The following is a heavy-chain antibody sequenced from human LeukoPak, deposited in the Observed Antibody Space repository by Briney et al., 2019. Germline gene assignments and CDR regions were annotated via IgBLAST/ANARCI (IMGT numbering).Heavy chain of an antibody. J-gene: IGHJ4*02. CDR2: IYHSGST. Sequence: PSETLSLTCAVSGYSISSGYYWGWIRPPPGKGLEWIGSIYHSGSTYYNPSPKSRVTISADTSKNQFSLKLSSVTAADTAVYYCARLPYSNYGGVWGQGTLVTVSS. V-gene: IGHV4-38-2*01. CDR1: GYSISSGYY. CDR3: ARLPYSNYGGV. D-gene: IGHD4-11*01.